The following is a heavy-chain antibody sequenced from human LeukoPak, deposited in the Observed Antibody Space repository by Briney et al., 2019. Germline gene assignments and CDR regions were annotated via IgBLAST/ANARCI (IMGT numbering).Heavy chain of an antibody. J-gene: IGHJ4*02. D-gene: IGHD6-19*01. CDR3: ARGAYTGYCSGIKFY. CDR2: IYTSGST. Sequence: SETLSLTCTVSGGSISSYYCSWIRQPAGKGLEWIGRIYTSGSTNYNPSLKSRVTMSVDTSKTQFSLKLSSVTAADTAVYYCARGAYTGYCSGIKFYWGQGTLVTVSS. V-gene: IGHV4-4*07. CDR1: GGSISSYY.